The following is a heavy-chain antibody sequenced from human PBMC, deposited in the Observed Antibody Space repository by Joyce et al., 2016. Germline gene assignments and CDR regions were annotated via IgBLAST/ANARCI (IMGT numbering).Heavy chain of an antibody. V-gene: IGHV1-69*06. CDR2: ITPIFATA. J-gene: IGHJ4*02. Sequence: QMQLVQSGAEVKKPGSSVKVSCRAFGGTRSGYAISWVRQALGQGLEWMGGITPIFATAKYAQKCQTRLTITADKSTNTAYMELSSLRSEDTAIYYCVRVRQSGNINDYWGQGTQVTVSS. CDR1: GGTRSGYA. CDR3: VRVRQSGNINDY.